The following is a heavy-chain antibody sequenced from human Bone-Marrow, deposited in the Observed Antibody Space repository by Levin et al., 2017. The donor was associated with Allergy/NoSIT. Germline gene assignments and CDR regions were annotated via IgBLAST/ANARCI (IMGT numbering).Heavy chain of an antibody. V-gene: IGHV4-61*01. CDR1: GGSVSSSSYY. D-gene: IGHD6-19*01. Sequence: SETLSLTCTVSGGSVSSSSYYWSWIRQRPGKGLEWIGYIYHSGSTNYNPSLKSRFTISVDTSKNPFSLHLSSVTAADPAVYYWARDQGSSSGWSSEGCYYYYYGMDVWGQGTTVTVSS. CDR2: IYHSGST. J-gene: IGHJ6*02. CDR3: ARDQGSSSGWSSEGCYYYYYGMDV.